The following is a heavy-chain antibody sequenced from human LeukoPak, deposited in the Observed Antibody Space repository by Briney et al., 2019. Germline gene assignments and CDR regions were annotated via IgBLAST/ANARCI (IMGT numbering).Heavy chain of an antibody. CDR2: IYHSGTT. Sequence: SETLSLTCAVSGYSLSSDYYWGWIRQPPGQGLEWIGTIYHSGTTYYNPSLKSRVTISLDTSKNQFSLILSSVTAGDTAVYYCARQRSIGTGNYYTGYWGQGTLVTVSS. D-gene: IGHD3-10*01. V-gene: IGHV4-38-2*01. CDR3: ARQRSIGTGNYYTGY. J-gene: IGHJ4*02. CDR1: GYSLSSDYY.